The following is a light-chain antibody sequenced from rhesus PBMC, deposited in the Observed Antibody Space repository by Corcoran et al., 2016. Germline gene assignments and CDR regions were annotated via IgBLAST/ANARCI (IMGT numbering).Light chain of an antibody. V-gene: IGKV1-25*02. CDR1: QGITND. J-gene: IGKJ4*01. CDR3: QHYYSIPLT. CDR2: EAS. Sequence: DIQMTQSPSSLSASVGDRVTITCRASQGITNDLAWYQQKPGETPKLLIYEASSLQSGIPSRFSGSGSGTDFTLTISRLQPEDFATYYGQHYYSIPLTFGGGTKVEIK.